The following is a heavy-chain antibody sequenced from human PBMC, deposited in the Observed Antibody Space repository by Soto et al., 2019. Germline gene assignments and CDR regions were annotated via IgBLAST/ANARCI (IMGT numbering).Heavy chain of an antibody. V-gene: IGHV4-34*01. D-gene: IGHD6-6*01. CDR3: ARGREYSSSLRWFDP. Sequence: QVQLQQWGAGLLKPSETLSLTCAVYGGSFSGYYWSWIRQPPGKGLEWIGEINHSGSTNYNPSLKSRVTISVDTSKNQFFLKLSSVTAADTAVYYCARGREYSSSLRWFDPWGQGTLVTVSS. J-gene: IGHJ5*02. CDR1: GGSFSGYY. CDR2: INHSGST.